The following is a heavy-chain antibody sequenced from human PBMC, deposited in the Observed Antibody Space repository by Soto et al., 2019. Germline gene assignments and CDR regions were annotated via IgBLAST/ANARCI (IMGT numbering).Heavy chain of an antibody. J-gene: IGHJ6*02. CDR1: GGSISSGDYY. D-gene: IGHD2-15*01. CDR2: IYYSGST. V-gene: IGHV4-30-4*01. CDR3: AREVVVVVAATVYYYGGMDV. Sequence: QVQLQESGTGLVKPSQTLSLTCTVSGGSISSGDYYWSWIRQPPGKGLEWIGYIYYSGSTYYNPYLKSRVTMSVDTSKNQFSLKLSSVTAADTAVYYCAREVVVVVAATVYYYGGMDVWGQGTTVTVSS.